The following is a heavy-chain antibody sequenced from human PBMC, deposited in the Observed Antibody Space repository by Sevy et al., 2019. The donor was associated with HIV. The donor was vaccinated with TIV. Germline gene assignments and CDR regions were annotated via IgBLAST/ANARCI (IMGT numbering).Heavy chain of an antibody. CDR1: GFTFSSYE. CDR2: ISSSGNTI. V-gene: IGHV3-48*03. J-gene: IGHJ6*02. CDR3: ARDCSSASCLWGMDV. D-gene: IGHD2-2*01. Sequence: GGSLRLSCEASGFTFSSYEMNWVRQAPGKGLEWVSYISSSGNTIYYADSVKGRFTISRDNAKNSLYLQMNSLGAEDTAVYYCARDCSSASCLWGMDVWGQGTTVTVSS.